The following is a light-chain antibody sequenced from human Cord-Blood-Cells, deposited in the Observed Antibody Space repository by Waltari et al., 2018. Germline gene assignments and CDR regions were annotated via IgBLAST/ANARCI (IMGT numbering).Light chain of an antibody. V-gene: IGKV1-39*01. CDR3: QQSYSTPYT. CDR1: PYISSY. J-gene: IGKJ2*01. CDR2: AAS. Sequence: DTQMTQSPSSLSASVGDRLTITCRASPYISSYLNWYQQKPGKAPTLLIYAASSLQSWVPSRFGGSGSGTDFTLTISSLQPEDFATYYCQQSYSTPYTFGQGTKLEIK.